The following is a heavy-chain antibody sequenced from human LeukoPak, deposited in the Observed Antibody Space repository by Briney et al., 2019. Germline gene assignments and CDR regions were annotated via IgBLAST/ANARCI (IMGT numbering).Heavy chain of an antibody. CDR2: ICTGGNT. Sequence: SETLSLTCTVSGGSISSYFWSWIRQPAGKGLEWIGRICTGGNTNYNPTLQSRVTMSIDTSKNQFSLNVTSVTAADTAVYYCAREAGSERYFDSWGQGTLVTVSS. CDR1: GGSISSYF. CDR3: AREAGSERYFDS. V-gene: IGHV4-4*07. J-gene: IGHJ4*02.